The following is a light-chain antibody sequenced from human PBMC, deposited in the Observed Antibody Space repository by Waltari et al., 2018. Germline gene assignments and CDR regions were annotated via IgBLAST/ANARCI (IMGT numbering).Light chain of an antibody. Sequence: QSVLTQPPSASGAPGQRVTISCTGSSSNPGAGYDVHWSHHFPGAGPKLIIYTDTHRPSGVPDRFSGSKSGTSASLAVTGLQADDEADYYCQSYDRSLSGSVFGGGTKLTVL. CDR3: QSYDRSLSGSV. J-gene: IGLJ3*02. V-gene: IGLV1-40*01. CDR2: TDT. CDR1: SSNPGAGYD.